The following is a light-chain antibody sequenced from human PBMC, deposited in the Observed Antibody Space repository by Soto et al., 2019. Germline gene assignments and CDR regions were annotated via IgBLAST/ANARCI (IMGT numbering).Light chain of an antibody. Sequence: DIVMTQSPDSLAVSLGERATINCKSSQSVLYSSNNKNYLAWYQQKPGQPPKALIYWASTRESGVPDRFSGSGSGKDFTLTISSLQAEDVAVYYCQQYYTNPWTLGQGTKVDIK. V-gene: IGKV4-1*01. CDR2: WAS. CDR1: QSVLYSSNNKNY. CDR3: QQYYTNPWT. J-gene: IGKJ1*01.